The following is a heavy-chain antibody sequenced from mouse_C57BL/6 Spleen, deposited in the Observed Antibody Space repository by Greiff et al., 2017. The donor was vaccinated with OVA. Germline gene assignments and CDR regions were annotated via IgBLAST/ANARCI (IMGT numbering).Heavy chain of an antibody. D-gene: IGHD1-1*01. Sequence: EVQLVESGGGLVKPGGSLKLSCAASGFTFSSYAMSWVRQTPEKRLEWVATISDGGSYTYYPDNVKGRFTISRDNAKNNLYLQMSHLKSEDTAMYYCARDQAYYYGSSPFAYWGQGTLVTVSA. CDR3: ARDQAYYYGSSPFAY. CDR2: ISDGGSYT. V-gene: IGHV5-4*01. J-gene: IGHJ3*01. CDR1: GFTFSSYA.